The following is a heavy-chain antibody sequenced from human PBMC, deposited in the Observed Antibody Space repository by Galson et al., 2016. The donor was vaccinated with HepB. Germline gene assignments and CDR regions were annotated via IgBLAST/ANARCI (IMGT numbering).Heavy chain of an antibody. CDR2: ISGRGDTT. Sequence: SLRLSCAASGFTFSTYAMSWVRQTPGKGLEWVSGISGRGDTTNYVDSVKGRFTVSRDNSKNTLYLQMNSLRGEDTAVYYCAKSLYGGMDYWGQGTLVIVSS. J-gene: IGHJ4*02. D-gene: IGHD2-8*01. CDR1: GFTFSTYA. CDR3: AKSLYGGMDY. V-gene: IGHV3-23*01.